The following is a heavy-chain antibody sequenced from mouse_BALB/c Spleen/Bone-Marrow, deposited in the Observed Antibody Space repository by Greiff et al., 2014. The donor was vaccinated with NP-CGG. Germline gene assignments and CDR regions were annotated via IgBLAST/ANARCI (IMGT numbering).Heavy chain of an antibody. V-gene: IGHV5-4*02. CDR1: GFTFSDFY. J-gene: IGHJ4*01. Sequence: EVQLVESGGGLVKPGGSLKLSCAASGFTFSDFYMFWFRQTPEKRLEWVATICNGGTYTYYPDSVKGRFTISRDNAKNNLYLQMSSLKSEDTAMYYCAKSGERFGAMDYWGQGTSVTVTS. D-gene: IGHD3-1*01. CDR2: ICNGGTYT. CDR3: AKSGERFGAMDY.